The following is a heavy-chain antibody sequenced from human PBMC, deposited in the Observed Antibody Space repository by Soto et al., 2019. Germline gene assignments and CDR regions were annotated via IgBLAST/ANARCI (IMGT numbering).Heavy chain of an antibody. Sequence: WTWIRQHPGKGLEWIGYIYYSGSTYYNPSLKSRVTISLDTSKNQFSLKLRSVTAADTAVYYCARGYDYHSGGYLFVYWGQGTLLTVSS. V-gene: IGHV4-31*02. J-gene: IGHJ4*02. CDR2: IYYSGST. D-gene: IGHD3-22*01. CDR3: ARGYDYHSGGYLFVY.